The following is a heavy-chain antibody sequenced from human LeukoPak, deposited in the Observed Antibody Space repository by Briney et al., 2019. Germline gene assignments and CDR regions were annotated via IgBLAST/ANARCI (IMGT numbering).Heavy chain of an antibody. V-gene: IGHV3-21*01. Sequence: EWVSSISSSSSYIYYADSVKGRFTISRDNAKNSLYLQMNSLRAEDTAVYYCASPPTMIVGHWGQGTLVTVSS. J-gene: IGHJ4*02. CDR2: ISSSSSYI. D-gene: IGHD3-22*01. CDR3: ASPPTMIVGH.